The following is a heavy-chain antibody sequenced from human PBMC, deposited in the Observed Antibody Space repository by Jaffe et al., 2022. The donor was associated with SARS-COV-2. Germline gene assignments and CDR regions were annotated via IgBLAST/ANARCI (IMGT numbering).Heavy chain of an antibody. Sequence: QLQLQESGPGLVKPSETLSLTCTVSGGSISSNNNYWGWIRQSPGKGLEWIGSVYYNGNTYYQPSLKSRVTISVDTSNNQFSLKLSSVTAADTAVYYCASSKPNYFDSSGNTPLFHYWGQGTLVTVSS. CDR2: VYYNGNT. V-gene: IGHV4-39*01. D-gene: IGHD3-22*01. CDR1: GGSISSNNNY. J-gene: IGHJ4*02. CDR3: ASSKPNYFDSSGNTPLFHY.